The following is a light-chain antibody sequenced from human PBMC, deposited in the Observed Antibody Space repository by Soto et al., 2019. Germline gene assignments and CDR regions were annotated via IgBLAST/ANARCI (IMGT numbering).Light chain of an antibody. CDR2: GAS. V-gene: IGKV3-15*01. CDR3: QQYFEWPPMT. J-gene: IGKJ1*01. Sequence: EVVMTQSPATLSVSPGERATLSCRASETVATNLAWYQQKPGQAPRLLISGASTRAAGISDRFRGSGSGTEFTLPISSLRSEDSAIYYCQQYFEWPPMTFGQGTKVEI. CDR1: ETVATN.